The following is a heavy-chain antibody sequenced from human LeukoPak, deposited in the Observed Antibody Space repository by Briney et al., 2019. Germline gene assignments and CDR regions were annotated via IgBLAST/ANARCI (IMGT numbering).Heavy chain of an antibody. CDR3: ARGDGDGPARRAFDI. J-gene: IGHJ3*02. D-gene: IGHD7-27*01. Sequence: ASVKVSCKASRYTFTGYYMHWVRQAPGQGLEWMGWINPNSGGTNYAQKFQGRVIMTRDTSISTAYMELSRVRSDDTAVYYCARGDGDGPARRAFDIWGQGTMVTVSS. CDR2: INPNSGGT. CDR1: RYTFTGYY. V-gene: IGHV1-2*02.